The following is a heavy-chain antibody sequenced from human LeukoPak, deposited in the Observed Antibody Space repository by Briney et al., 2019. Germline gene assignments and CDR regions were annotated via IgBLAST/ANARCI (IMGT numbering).Heavy chain of an antibody. CDR3: ARSIGSDWSPFDY. Sequence: GGSLRLSCAASRFTFTTYSMNWVRQAPGKGLEWVSSISSSGSHIYYADSVKVRFSVSRDNGKNSLYLQMNSLRVEDTAVYYCARSIGSDWSPFDYWGQGTLVSVSS. J-gene: IGHJ4*02. V-gene: IGHV3-21*01. CDR1: RFTFTTYS. D-gene: IGHD3-9*01. CDR2: ISSSGSHI.